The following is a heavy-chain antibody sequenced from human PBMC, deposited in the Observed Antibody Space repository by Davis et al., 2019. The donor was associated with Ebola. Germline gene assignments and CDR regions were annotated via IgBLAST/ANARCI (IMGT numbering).Heavy chain of an antibody. CDR3: AKQGIMITFGGVIADYYGMDV. D-gene: IGHD3-16*02. CDR1: GFTVSSNY. CDR2: ISGNGGST. Sequence: GESLKISCAASGFTVSSNYMSWVRQAPGRGLEWVSTISGNGGSTYSADSVKGRFTISRDNSKNTLYLQMNSLRAEDTAVYDCAKQGIMITFGGVIADYYGMDVWGQGTTVTVSS. J-gene: IGHJ6*02. V-gene: IGHV3-23*01.